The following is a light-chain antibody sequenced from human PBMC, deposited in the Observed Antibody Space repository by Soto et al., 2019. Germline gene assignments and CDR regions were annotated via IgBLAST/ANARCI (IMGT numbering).Light chain of an antibody. CDR1: SSDVGGYNY. CDR2: DVS. J-gene: IGLJ3*02. Sequence: QSALTQPRSVSGSPGQSVTISCTGTSSDVGGYNYVSWYQQHPGKGPKVMIYDVSKRPSGVPDRFSGSKSGNTASLTISGLRAEDEADYHCCSYAGTSWVFGGGTKLTVL. CDR3: CSYAGTSWV. V-gene: IGLV2-11*01.